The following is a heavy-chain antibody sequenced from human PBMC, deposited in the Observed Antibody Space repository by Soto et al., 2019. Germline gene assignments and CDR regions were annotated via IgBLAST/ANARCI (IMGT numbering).Heavy chain of an antibody. J-gene: IGHJ2*01. CDR3: ARDPADYAYWYFDL. D-gene: IGHD4-17*01. Sequence: EVQLVESGGGLVKPGGSLRLSCAASGFTFSSYSMNWVRQAPGKGLEWVSSISSSRSYIYYADSVKGRFTISRDNAKNSLYLQMNSLRAKDTAVYYCARDPADYAYWYFDLWGRGTLVTVSS. CDR1: GFTFSSYS. V-gene: IGHV3-21*01. CDR2: ISSSRSYI.